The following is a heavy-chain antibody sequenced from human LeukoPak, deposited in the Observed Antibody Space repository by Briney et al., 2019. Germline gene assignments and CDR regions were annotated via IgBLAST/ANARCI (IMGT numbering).Heavy chain of an antibody. CDR1: GYTFTIYD. CDR3: ARGPHESSNSAP. D-gene: IGHD6-13*01. Sequence: ASVNVSCKASGYTFTIYDINWVRQATGQGREWIGWMNPNSANTGYAQKFQGRVTMTRNTSITKNYMELSSLRSEATAVYSCARGPHESSNSAPWGQGTLVTVSS. CDR2: MNPNSANT. V-gene: IGHV1-8*01. J-gene: IGHJ5*02.